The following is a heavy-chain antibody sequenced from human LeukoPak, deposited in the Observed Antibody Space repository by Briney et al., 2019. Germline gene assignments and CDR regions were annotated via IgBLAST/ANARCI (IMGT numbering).Heavy chain of an antibody. CDR1: GGSFSGYS. CDR2: FDPSGST. Sequence: SKTLSLTCAVYGGSFSGYSWTWIRQPPGKGLEWIGEFDPSGSTNYNPALKSRLTISVDTSKNQFSLKLTSVTAADTAVYYCARGSATGLAYWGQGTLVTVSS. J-gene: IGHJ4*02. D-gene: IGHD1-1*01. V-gene: IGHV4-34*01. CDR3: ARGSATGLAY.